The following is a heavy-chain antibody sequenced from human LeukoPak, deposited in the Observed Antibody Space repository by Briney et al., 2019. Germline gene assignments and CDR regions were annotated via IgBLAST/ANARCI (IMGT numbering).Heavy chain of an antibody. V-gene: IGHV4-59*01. Sequence: SETLSLTCTVSGGYNTSYLCRWIRQPPGKGLEWIGYIYNSGSTKYNPSLKSRVIISVDTSKNQFSLKLSSVTAADTAVYSCARGSYYYMDVWGKGTTVTVSS. J-gene: IGHJ6*03. CDR2: IYNSGST. CDR3: ARGSYYYMDV. CDR1: GGYNTSYL.